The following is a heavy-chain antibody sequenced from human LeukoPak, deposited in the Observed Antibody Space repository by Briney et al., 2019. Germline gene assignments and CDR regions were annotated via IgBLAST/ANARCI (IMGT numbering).Heavy chain of an antibody. D-gene: IGHD2-8*01. CDR3: VRYCTIGVCSRRNFDY. CDR1: GFSVTRYW. J-gene: IGHJ4*02. CDR2: LKQDGSDR. V-gene: IGHV3-7*01. Sequence: GSLRLSCGVSGFSVTRYWMSWVRQAPGKGLEWVARLKQDGSDRYYVDSVKGRFTIARDDAKNSLYLQMNSLRAEDTAVYYCVRYCTIGVCSRRNFDYWGQGTLVTVSS.